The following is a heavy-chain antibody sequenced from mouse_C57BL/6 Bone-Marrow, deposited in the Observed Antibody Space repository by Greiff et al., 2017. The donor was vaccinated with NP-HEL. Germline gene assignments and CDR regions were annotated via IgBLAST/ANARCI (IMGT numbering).Heavy chain of an antibody. J-gene: IGHJ2*01. CDR3: AICSSFYYVDY. D-gene: IGHD1-1*01. V-gene: IGHV1-81*01. CDR1: GYTFTSYG. Sequence: QVQLQQSGAELARPGASVTLSCKASGYTFTSYGISWVKQRTGQGLEWIGEIYPRSGNTYYNEKFKGKATLTADKSSSTAYMELRSLTSEDSAVYFCAICSSFYYVDYWGQGTTLTVSS. CDR2: IYPRSGNT.